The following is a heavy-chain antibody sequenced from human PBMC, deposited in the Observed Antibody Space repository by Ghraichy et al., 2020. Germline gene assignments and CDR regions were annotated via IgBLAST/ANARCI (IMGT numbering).Heavy chain of an antibody. V-gene: IGHV3-7*01. Sequence: GGSLRLSCAASGFTFRTYWMNWVRQVPGKGLEWVANIKQDGSEKYYLDSVRGRFTISRDNAKNSLYLQMNSLRAEDTAVYYCARDFALVVVAQGAFDIWGQGTVVTVSS. CDR3: ARDFALVVVAQGAFDI. J-gene: IGHJ3*02. D-gene: IGHD3-22*01. CDR2: IKQDGSEK. CDR1: GFTFRTYW.